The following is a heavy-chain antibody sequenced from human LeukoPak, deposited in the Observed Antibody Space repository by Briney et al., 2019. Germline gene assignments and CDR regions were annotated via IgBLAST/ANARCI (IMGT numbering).Heavy chain of an antibody. CDR1: GFTFSSYD. Sequence: GGSLRLSCAASGFTFSSYDMHWVRQATGKGLEWVSAIGTAGDTYYPGSVKGRFTISRENAKNSLYLQMNSLRAGDTAVYYCARGCIAARYYYYYGMDVWGQGTTVTVSS. V-gene: IGHV3-13*01. CDR2: IGTAGDT. CDR3: ARGCIAARYYYYYGMDV. J-gene: IGHJ6*02. D-gene: IGHD6-6*01.